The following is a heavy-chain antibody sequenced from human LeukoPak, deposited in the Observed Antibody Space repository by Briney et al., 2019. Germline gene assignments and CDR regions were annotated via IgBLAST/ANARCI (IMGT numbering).Heavy chain of an antibody. CDR3: ARDKGSTMVRGVIAYNWFDS. CDR1: GYTFTSYY. V-gene: IGHV1-46*01. Sequence: ASVKVSCKASGYTFTSYYMHWVRQAPGQGLEWMGIINPSGGSTSYAQKFQGRVTMTRDMSTSTVYMELSSLRSEDTAVYYCARDKGSTMVRGVIAYNWFDSWGQGTLVTVSS. D-gene: IGHD3-10*01. J-gene: IGHJ5*01. CDR2: INPSGGST.